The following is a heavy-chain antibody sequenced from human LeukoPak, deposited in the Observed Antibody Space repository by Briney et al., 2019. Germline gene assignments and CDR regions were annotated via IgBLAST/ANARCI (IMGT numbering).Heavy chain of an antibody. CDR2: IKQDGSAR. V-gene: IGHV3-7*01. CDR1: GFTFNNYW. Sequence: GGSLRLSCEASGFTFNNYWMSWVRQSPGKGLEWVANIKQDGSARYYVDSVKGRFTISRDNAKNSLYLQLNSLRAEDTAVYYCARDATYYYDSSGYYPYWGQGTLVTVSS. J-gene: IGHJ4*02. CDR3: ARDATYYYDSSGYYPY. D-gene: IGHD3-22*01.